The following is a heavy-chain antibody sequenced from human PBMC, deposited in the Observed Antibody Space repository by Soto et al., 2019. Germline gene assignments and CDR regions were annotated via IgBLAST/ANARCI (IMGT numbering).Heavy chain of an antibody. V-gene: IGHV4-39*01. Sequence: SETLSLTCTVSCGSISSSSYYWGWIRQPPGKGLEWIRSIYYSGSTYYNPSLKSRVTISVDTSKNQFSLKLSSVTAADTAVYYCARHSTYYDILTGPYPGYFDYWGQGTLVTVSS. CDR3: ARHSTYYDILTGPYPGYFDY. J-gene: IGHJ4*02. D-gene: IGHD3-9*01. CDR2: IYYSGST. CDR1: CGSISSSSYY.